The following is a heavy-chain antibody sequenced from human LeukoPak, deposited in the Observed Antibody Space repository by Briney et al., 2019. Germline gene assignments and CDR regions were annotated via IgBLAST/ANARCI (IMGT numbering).Heavy chain of an antibody. CDR2: IRYDGSNK. D-gene: IGHD2-2*01. CDR3: AKTGYCSSTSCRPYYYYYMDV. V-gene: IGHV3-30*02. Sequence: GGSLRLSCAASGFTFSSYGMHWVRQAPGKGLEGVVFIRYDGSNKYYADSVKGRCTMSRDNSKNTLYLQMNSLRAEAPAVYYCAKTGYCSSTSCRPYYYYYMDVWGKGTTVTVS. CDR1: GFTFSSYG. J-gene: IGHJ6*03.